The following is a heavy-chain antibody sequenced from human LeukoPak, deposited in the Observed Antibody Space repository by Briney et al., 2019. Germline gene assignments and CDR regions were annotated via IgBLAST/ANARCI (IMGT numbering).Heavy chain of an antibody. CDR2: IHSGGST. D-gene: IGHD5-12*01. CDR1: GFTVSSYF. J-gene: IGHJ3*02. CDR3: ARGGSSGNDYSSFDI. V-gene: IGHV3-53*04. Sequence: GGSLRLSCAASGFTVSSYFMSWVRQAPGKGLEWVSVIHSGGSTLYADSVKGRFTISRHNSKNTLYLQVNSLRAEDTAVYFCARGGSSGNDYSSFDIWGQGTMVTVFS.